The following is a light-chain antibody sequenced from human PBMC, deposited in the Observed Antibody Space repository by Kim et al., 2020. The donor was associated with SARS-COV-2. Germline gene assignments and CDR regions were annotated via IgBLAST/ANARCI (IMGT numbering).Light chain of an antibody. V-gene: IGLV3-1*01. CDR2: QDS. Sequence: VSPGQAPTSPSAADRVWAASSCWYQQKPAQPPVLVTYQDSKRPPGTPPGFSGSGSGKTAPLTIGGTRVMDEADYSCQGWDSSTGVFGTGTKVTVL. CDR1: RVWAAS. J-gene: IGLJ1*01. CDR3: QGWDSSTGV.